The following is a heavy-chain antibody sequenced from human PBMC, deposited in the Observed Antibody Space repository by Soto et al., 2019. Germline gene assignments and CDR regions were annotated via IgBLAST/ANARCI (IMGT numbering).Heavy chain of an antibody. CDR3: ASAAWGAALPGY. D-gene: IGHD6-6*01. V-gene: IGHV4-59*01. Sequence: QVQLQESGPGLVKPSETLSLTCTVSGGSISSYYWSWIRQPPGKGLEWIGYIYYSGSTNYNPSLKSRVTISVETSKNQFSLKLSSVTAADTAVYYCASAAWGAALPGYWGQGTLVTVSS. CDR2: IYYSGST. J-gene: IGHJ1*01. CDR1: GGSISSYY.